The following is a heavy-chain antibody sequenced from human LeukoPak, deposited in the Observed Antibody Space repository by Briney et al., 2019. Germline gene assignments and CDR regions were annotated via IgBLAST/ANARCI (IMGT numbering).Heavy chain of an antibody. D-gene: IGHD3-22*01. CDR2: ISSSSYI. Sequence: GGSLRLSCAASGFTFSSYSMNWVRQAPGKGLEWVSSISSSSYIYYSDSVKGRFTIYRDNYKNTMYLQMNSLRAEDTAVYYCASQTDYYDRSGFWGQGTLVTVSS. J-gene: IGHJ4*02. CDR1: GFTFSSYS. CDR3: ASQTDYYDRSGF. V-gene: IGHV3-21*01.